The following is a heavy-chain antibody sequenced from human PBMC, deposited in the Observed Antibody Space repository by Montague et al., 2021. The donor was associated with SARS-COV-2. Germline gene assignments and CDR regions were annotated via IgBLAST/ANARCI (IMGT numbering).Heavy chain of an antibody. CDR2: VYYSRSS. CDR3: VRDPAPSGSGTFYDY. D-gene: IGHD1-26*01. J-gene: IGHJ4*02. CDR1: GDSVSHDF. V-gene: IGHV4-59*02. Sequence: SETPSLTCTISGDSVSHDFWTWIRQPPGKGLEWIGYVYYSRSSSXNPSLRCRVSIAVDTSKNQFSLRLSTVTAADTAIYYCVRDPAPSGSGTFYDYWGQGTLVAVSS.